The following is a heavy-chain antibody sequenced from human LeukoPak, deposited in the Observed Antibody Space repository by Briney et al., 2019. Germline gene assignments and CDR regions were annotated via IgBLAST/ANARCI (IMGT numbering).Heavy chain of an antibody. Sequence: ASVKVSCKASGYTFTSYGISWVRQAPGQGLEWMGWISAYNGNTNYAQKLQGRVTMTTDTSTSTAYMELRSLRSDDTAVYYCVRDPYVRSSSRYGMDVWGQGTTVTVSS. J-gene: IGHJ6*02. V-gene: IGHV1-18*01. CDR1: GYTFTSYG. D-gene: IGHD6-13*01. CDR2: ISAYNGNT. CDR3: VRDPYVRSSSRYGMDV.